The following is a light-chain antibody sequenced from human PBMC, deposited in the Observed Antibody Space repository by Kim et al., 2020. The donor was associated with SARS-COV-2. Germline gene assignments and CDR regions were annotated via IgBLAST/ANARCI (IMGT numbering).Light chain of an antibody. CDR1: QSISIR. V-gene: IGKV1-5*03. J-gene: IGKJ1*01. CDR3: QQYNSYPWT. CDR2: KTS. Sequence: DIQMTQSPSTLSASVGDRVAITCRASQSISIRLAWYQQKPGEAPKLLMYKTSSLESGVPSRFSGSESGTEFTLTISSLQPDDFATYYCQQYNSYPWTFGQGTKVDIK.